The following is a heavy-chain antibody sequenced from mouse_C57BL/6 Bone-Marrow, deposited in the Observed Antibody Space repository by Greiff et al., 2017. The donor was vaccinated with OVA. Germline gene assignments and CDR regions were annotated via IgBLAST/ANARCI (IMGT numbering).Heavy chain of an antibody. J-gene: IGHJ4*01. V-gene: IGHV3-6*01. CDR1: GYSITRGYY. Sequence: EVQLQQSGPGLVKPSQSLSLTCSVTGYSITRGYYWNWIRQFPGNKLEWMGYISYDGSNNYNPSLKNRISITRDTSKNQFFLKLNSVTTEDTATYYCARVDSYAMDYWGQGTSVTVSS. CDR3: ARVDSYAMDY. CDR2: ISYDGSN.